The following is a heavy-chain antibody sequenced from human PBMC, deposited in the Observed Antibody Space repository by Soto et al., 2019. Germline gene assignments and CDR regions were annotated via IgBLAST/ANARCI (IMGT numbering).Heavy chain of an antibody. J-gene: IGHJ4*02. CDR1: GDSISGGDYY. CDR3: ARSTIQSIPDY. D-gene: IGHD5-18*01. V-gene: IGHV4-31*03. Sequence: QVQLQESGPGLVKPSQTLSLTCTVSGDSISGGDYYWTWIRQHPGKGLEWIGYIYYSGSTYYNLSLTSRVTISVDTSNNHFSLKLSSVTAADTAVYYCARSTIQSIPDYWGQGTLVTVSS. CDR2: IYYSGST.